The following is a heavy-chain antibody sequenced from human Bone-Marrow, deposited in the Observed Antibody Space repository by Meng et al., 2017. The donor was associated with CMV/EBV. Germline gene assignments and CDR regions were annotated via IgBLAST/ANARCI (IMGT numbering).Heavy chain of an antibody. CDR1: GFTFSSYG. D-gene: IGHD2-2*01. Sequence: GGSLRLSCAASGFTFSSYGMHWVRQAPGKGLEWVAFIRYDGSNKYYADSVKGRFTISRDNSKNTLYLQMNSLRAEDTAVYYCARRYCSSTSCYRAFDIWGQGTMVTVSS. CDR2: IRYDGSNK. V-gene: IGHV3-30*02. CDR3: ARRYCSSTSCYRAFDI. J-gene: IGHJ3*02.